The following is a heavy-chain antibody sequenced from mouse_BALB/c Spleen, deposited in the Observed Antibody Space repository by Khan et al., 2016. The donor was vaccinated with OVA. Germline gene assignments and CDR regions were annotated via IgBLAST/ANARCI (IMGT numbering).Heavy chain of an antibody. Sequence: EVQLVESGPGLVKPSQSLSLTCTVTGYSITSDYAWNWIRQFPGNKLEWMGYISYSGITKYNPSLKSRISITRDTSKNQFFLQLNFVTIEDTATYYCARIQGGDFDYWGQGTTLTVSS. D-gene: IGHD3-2*02. J-gene: IGHJ2*01. CDR1: GYSITSDYA. CDR2: ISYSGIT. V-gene: IGHV3-2*02. CDR3: ARIQGGDFDY.